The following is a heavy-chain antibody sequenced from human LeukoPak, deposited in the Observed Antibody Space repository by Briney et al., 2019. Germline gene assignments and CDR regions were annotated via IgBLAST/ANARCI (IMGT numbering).Heavy chain of an antibody. CDR1: GFTFSTYS. D-gene: IGHD6-19*01. V-gene: IGHV3-30-3*01. CDR3: ARDREYSSGYYGYFDY. CDR2: ISYDGSNK. J-gene: IGHJ4*02. Sequence: PGGSLRLSCAASGFTFSTYSMHWVRQAPGKGLEWVAVISYDGSNKYYADSVKGRITISRDNSKNTLYLQMNSLRAEDTAVYYCARDREYSSGYYGYFDYWGQGTLVTVSS.